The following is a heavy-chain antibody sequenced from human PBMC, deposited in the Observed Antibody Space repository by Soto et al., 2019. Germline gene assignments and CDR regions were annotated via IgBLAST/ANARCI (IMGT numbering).Heavy chain of an antibody. D-gene: IGHD1-1*01. CDR2: ISYDGSNK. V-gene: IGHV3-30-3*01. CDR3: ASEQLAVLRGVLDY. Sequence: QVQLVESGGGVVKPGRSLRLSCAASGFTFNSYAMHWVRQAPGRGLEWVAVISYDGSNKYYADSVKGRFTISRDNSKNTLYLQMNSLRADDTAMYYCASEQLAVLRGVLDYWGQGTLVTVSS. J-gene: IGHJ4*02. CDR1: GFTFNSYA.